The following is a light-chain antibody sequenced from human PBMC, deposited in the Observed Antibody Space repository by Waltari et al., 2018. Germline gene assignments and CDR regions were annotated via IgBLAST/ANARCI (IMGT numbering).Light chain of an antibody. CDR3: AAWDDSLNGLV. Sequence: QSVLTQTLPASGTPGQTVTISGSGRSSNIGSNSVNWYQQLPGTAPKLLIYRDNQRPSGVPDRFSGSKSGTSASLAISGLQSDDEADYYCAAWDDSLNGLVFGGGTQLTVL. CDR1: SSNIGSNS. J-gene: IGLJ3*02. V-gene: IGLV1-44*01. CDR2: RDN.